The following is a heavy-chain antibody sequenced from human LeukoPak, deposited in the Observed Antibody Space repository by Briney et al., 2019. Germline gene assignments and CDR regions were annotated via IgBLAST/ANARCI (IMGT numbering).Heavy chain of an antibody. V-gene: IGHV3-23*01. D-gene: IGHD4-23*01. CDR3: AKERGHSKPFDY. CDR1: GFIFSYYG. CDR2: ISDSGDAT. Sequence: GGSLRLXCEVSGFIFSYYGMNWDRQAPGKGLEWVSAISDSGDATYYADSVKGRFTISRDNSKSTLYLQMNNLRAEDTALYYCAKERGHSKPFDYWGQGTLVTVSS. J-gene: IGHJ4*02.